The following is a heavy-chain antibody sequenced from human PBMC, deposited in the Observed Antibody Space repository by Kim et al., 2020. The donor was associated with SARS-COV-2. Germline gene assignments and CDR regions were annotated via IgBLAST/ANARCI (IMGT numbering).Heavy chain of an antibody. J-gene: IGHJ4*02. V-gene: IGHV1-3*01. CDR2: INAGNGNT. CDR1: GYTFTSYA. D-gene: IGHD1-7*01. CDR3: ARAIRITGTTEGFDY. Sequence: ASVKVSCKASGYTFTSYAMHWVRQAPGQRLEWMGWINAGNGNTKYSQKFQGRVTITRDTSASTAYMELSSLRSEDTAVYYCARAIRITGTTEGFDYWGQGTLVTV.